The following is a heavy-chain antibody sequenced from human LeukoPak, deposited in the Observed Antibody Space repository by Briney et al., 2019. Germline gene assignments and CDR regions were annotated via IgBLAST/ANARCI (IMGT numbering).Heavy chain of an antibody. CDR3: ARVYYDSSGWDY. D-gene: IGHD3-22*01. Sequence: ASVKVSCKASGYTFTSYGISWVRQATGQGLEWMGWMNPNSGNTGYAQKFQGRVTMTRNTSISTAYMELSSLRSEDTAVYYCARVYYDSSGWDYWGQGTLVTVSS. V-gene: IGHV1-8*02. CDR1: GYTFTSYG. CDR2: MNPNSGNT. J-gene: IGHJ4*02.